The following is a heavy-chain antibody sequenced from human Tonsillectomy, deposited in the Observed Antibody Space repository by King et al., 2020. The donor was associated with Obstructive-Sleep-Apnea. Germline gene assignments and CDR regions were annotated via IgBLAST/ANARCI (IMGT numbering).Heavy chain of an antibody. V-gene: IGHV3-9*01. J-gene: IGHJ4*02. CDR3: AKVGSGYDFSDY. CDR2: ISWNNGII. Sequence: VQLVESGGGLVQPGRSLRLSCAASGFTFGDHVMHWVRQAPGKGLEWVSGISWNNGIIGYADSVKGRFIISRDNAKNSLNLQMNSLRAEDTALYYCAKVGSGYDFSDYWGQGTLVTVSS. CDR1: GFTFGDHV. D-gene: IGHD6-25*01.